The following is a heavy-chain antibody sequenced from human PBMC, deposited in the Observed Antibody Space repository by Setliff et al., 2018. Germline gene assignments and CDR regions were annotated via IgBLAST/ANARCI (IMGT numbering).Heavy chain of an antibody. CDR3: ARGAPGRYCSGGSCSYFDY. D-gene: IGHD2-15*01. CDR2: MNPTSGNT. CDR1: GYTFTSYD. Sequence: ASVKVSCKASGYTFTSYDINWVRRATGQGLEWMGWMNPTSGNTGYAQKFQGRVTMTRNTSIRTAYMELSSLRSEDTAVYYCARGAPGRYCSGGSCSYFDYWGQGILVTVSS. J-gene: IGHJ4*02. V-gene: IGHV1-8*01.